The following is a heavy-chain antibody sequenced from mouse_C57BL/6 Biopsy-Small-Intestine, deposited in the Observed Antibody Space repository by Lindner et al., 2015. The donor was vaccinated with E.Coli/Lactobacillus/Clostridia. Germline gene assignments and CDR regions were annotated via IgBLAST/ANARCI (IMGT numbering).Heavy chain of an antibody. J-gene: IGHJ3*01. CDR2: INPYNDDT. CDR3: ALYYRNLRFAY. CDR1: GYTFTSYV. D-gene: IGHD2-5*01. V-gene: IGHV1-14*01. Sequence: VQLQESGPELIKPGTSVKMSCKASGYTFTSYVIHWVKQKPGQGLEWIGYINPYNDDTNYNEKFKGKATLTSDKSSSTAYMELSSLTSEDSAVYYCALYYRNLRFAYWGQGTLVTVSA.